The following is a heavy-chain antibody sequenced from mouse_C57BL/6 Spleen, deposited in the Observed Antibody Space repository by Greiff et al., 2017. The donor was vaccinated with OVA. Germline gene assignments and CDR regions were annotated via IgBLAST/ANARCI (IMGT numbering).Heavy chain of an antibody. J-gene: IGHJ3*01. CDR1: GYAFSSSW. V-gene: IGHV1-82*01. Sequence: VKLMESGPELVKPGASVKISCKASGYAFSSSWMNWVQQRPGKGLEWIGRIYPGDGDTNYNGKFTGKATLPADKSSSTASMQRSSLTSEDSAVYFCASAGTGAWFAYWGQGTLVTVSA. CDR3: ASAGTGAWFAY. D-gene: IGHD4-1*01. CDR2: IYPGDGDT.